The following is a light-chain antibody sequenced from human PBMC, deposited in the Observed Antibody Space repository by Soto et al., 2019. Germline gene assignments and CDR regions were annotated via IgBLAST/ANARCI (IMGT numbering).Light chain of an antibody. CDR2: GAS. CDR3: QKYGNSPWT. V-gene: IGKV3-20*01. J-gene: IGKJ1*01. CDR1: QSVRSSY. Sequence: EIVLTQSPGTLSLSPGERATLSCRASQSVRSSYLAWYQQKPGQAPRLLIYGASSRATGIPDRFSGSGSGTDFTLTISRLEPEDFAVYYCQKYGNSPWTFGQGTKVEIK.